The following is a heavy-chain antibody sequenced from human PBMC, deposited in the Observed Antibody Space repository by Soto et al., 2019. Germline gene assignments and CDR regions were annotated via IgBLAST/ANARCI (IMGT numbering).Heavy chain of an antibody. CDR3: ARDQDFWSGYSNNYYYGMDV. J-gene: IGHJ6*02. CDR1: GYTFTSYG. CDR2: ISAYNGNT. Sequence: ASVKVSCKASGYTFTSYGISWVRQAPGQGLEWMGWISAYNGNTNYAQKLQGRVTMTTDTSTSTAYMELRSLRSDDTAVYYCARDQDFWSGYSNNYYYGMDVWGQGTTVT. V-gene: IGHV1-18*01. D-gene: IGHD3-3*01.